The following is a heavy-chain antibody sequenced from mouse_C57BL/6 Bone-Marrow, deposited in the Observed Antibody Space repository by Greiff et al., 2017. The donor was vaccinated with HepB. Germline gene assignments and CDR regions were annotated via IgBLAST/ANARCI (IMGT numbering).Heavy chain of an antibody. J-gene: IGHJ2*01. V-gene: IGHV1-62-2*01. CDR1: GYTFTEYT. D-gene: IGHD2-2*01. CDR3: ARHERAYGYDVGFDY. CDR2: FYPGSGSI. Sequence: QVQLKESGPELVKPGASVKISCKASGYTFTEYTIHWVKQRSGQGLEWIGWFYPGSGSIKYNEKFKDKATLTADKSSSTVYMELSRLTSEDSAVYFCARHERAYGYDVGFDYWGQGTTLTVSS.